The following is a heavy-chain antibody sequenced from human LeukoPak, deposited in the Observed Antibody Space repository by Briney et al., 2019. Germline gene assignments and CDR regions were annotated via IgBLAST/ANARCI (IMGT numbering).Heavy chain of an antibody. D-gene: IGHD3-10*01. V-gene: IGHV3-30*04. CDR1: GFTFSAYA. CDR3: ARARTGSYYSTFEH. J-gene: IGHJ1*01. CDR2: ISYGETNY. Sequence: PGGSLRLSCTASGFTFSAYAVHWLRQAPGKGLEWVAVISYGETNYYYAESVKGRFSISRDDSKNTLVLQMNSLTTEDTGVYYCARARTGSYYSTFEHWGPGTLVSVSS.